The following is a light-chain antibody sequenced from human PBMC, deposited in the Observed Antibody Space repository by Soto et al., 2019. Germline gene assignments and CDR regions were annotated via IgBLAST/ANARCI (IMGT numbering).Light chain of an antibody. V-gene: IGKV3-20*01. Sequence: IVLTQSPGTLSLSPGERATLSCRASQSVSSTYLAWYQQKPGRAPRLLIHDISRGTTGIPDRFSGSGSGTDFTLTISRVEPEDFAVYYCQQYGNSPWAFGQGTKVDIK. CDR3: QQYGNSPWA. CDR2: DIS. CDR1: QSVSSTY. J-gene: IGKJ1*01.